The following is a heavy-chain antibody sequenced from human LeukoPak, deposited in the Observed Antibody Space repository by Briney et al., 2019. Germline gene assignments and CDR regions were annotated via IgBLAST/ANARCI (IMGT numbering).Heavy chain of an antibody. CDR2: ISPSGGIT. V-gene: IGHV3-23*01. D-gene: IGHD3-22*01. J-gene: IGHJ4*02. Sequence: GGSLRLSCAASGFTFSSHGMNWVRQAPGKGLEWVSGISPSGGITYYTDSVKGRFTISRDNSKNTQSLQMNSLRAEDTAVYYCAKDKFDSSGYRVLFDYWGQGTLVTVSS. CDR3: AKDKFDSSGYRVLFDY. CDR1: GFTFSSHG.